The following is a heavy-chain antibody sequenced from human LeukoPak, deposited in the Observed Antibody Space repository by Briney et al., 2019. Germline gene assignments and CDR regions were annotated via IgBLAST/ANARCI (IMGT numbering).Heavy chain of an antibody. CDR2: IYYSGTT. CDR1: GGSIGSHY. CDR3: ARDYYDSRGEAFDI. J-gene: IGHJ3*02. D-gene: IGHD3-22*01. Sequence: SETLSLTCTVSGGSIGSHYWSWIRQPPGEGLEWIGYIYYSGTTSYNPSLKSRVTISVDTSKNQFSLKLSSVTAADTAVYYCARDYYDSRGEAFDIWGLGTMDTVSS. V-gene: IGHV4-59*11.